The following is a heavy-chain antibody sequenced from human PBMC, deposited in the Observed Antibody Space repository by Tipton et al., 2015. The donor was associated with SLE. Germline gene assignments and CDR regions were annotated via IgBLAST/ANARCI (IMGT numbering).Heavy chain of an antibody. CDR3: ARGDILTGYHDY. CDR2: IWHGGST. CDR1: GGSVSSSSYH. J-gene: IGHJ4*02. V-gene: IGHV4-39*07. D-gene: IGHD3-9*01. Sequence: TLSLTCTVSGGSVSSSSYHWGWIRQPPGKGLEWIGSIWHGGSTYYKPSLKSRVTISVDTSKNQFSLRLSSVTAADTAFYYCARGDILTGYHDYWGQGTLVTVSS.